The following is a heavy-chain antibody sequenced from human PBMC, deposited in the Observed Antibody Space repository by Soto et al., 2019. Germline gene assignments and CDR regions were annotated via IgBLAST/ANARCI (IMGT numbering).Heavy chain of an antibody. Sequence: GGSLRLSCAASGFAFYYYNMNWVRQAPGRGLEWVSSISGSGIDIHFTDSVKGRFTISRDNAKTSLYLQMDSLRPEDTAIYYYARGGVTNSTVYYLALGAQGALVPVS. J-gene: IGHJ4*02. V-gene: IGHV3-21*01. CDR2: ISGSGIDI. CDR3: ARGGVTNSTVYYLAL. CDR1: GFAFYYYN. D-gene: IGHD3-22*01.